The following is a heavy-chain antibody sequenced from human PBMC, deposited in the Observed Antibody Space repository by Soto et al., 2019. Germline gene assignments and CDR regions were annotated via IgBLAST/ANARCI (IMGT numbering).Heavy chain of an antibody. J-gene: IGHJ4*02. D-gene: IGHD3-22*01. CDR3: AKGGLDYYDSSGYHSDY. Sequence: GGSLRLSCAASGFTFSSYGMHWVRQAPGKGLEWVAVISYDGSNKYYADSVKGRFTISRDNSKNTLYLQMNSLRAEDTAVYYCAKGGLDYYDSSGYHSDYWGQGTLFTVSS. CDR1: GFTFSSYG. V-gene: IGHV3-30*18. CDR2: ISYDGSNK.